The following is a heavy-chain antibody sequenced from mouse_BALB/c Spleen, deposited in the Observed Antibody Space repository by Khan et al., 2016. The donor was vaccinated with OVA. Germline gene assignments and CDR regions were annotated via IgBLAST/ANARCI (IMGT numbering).Heavy chain of an antibody. D-gene: IGHD2-1*01. J-gene: IGHJ3*01. CDR3: SRSGYGTFAY. V-gene: IGHV1S81*02. CDR1: GYTFTNYY. CDR2: INPSNGGT. Sequence: QVQLQQPGAELVKPGASVRLSCKASGYTFTNYYLYWVKQRPGHGLEWIGDINPSNGGTNFNEKFKNKVTLTVDKSSSTAYMQLSSLTSEDSAVYDCSRSGYGTFAYWGQGTLVTVAA.